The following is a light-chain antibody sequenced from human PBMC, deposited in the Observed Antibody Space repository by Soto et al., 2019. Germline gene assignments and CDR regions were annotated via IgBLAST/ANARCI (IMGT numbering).Light chain of an antibody. CDR1: SSNIGAGYD. CDR2: GNS. V-gene: IGLV1-40*01. J-gene: IGLJ3*02. Sequence: QSVLTQPPSVSGAPGQRVTISCTGSSSNIGAGYDVHWYQQLPGTAPKLLIYGNSNRPSGVPDRFSSSKSGTSASLAITGLQAEDEADYYCQSYDSSLSALFGGGTKLIVL. CDR3: QSYDSSLSAL.